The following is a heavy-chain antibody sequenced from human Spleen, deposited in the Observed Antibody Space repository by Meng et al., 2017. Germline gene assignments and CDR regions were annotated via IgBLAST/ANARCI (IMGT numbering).Heavy chain of an antibody. Sequence: GESLKISCAASGFTFSGYAMHWVRQAPGKGPEWVANIKEDGSQKYYLDSVKGRFTISRDNAKNSLYLQMNSLRAEDTAVYYCAREGYWGQGTLVTVSS. CDR2: IKEDGSQK. J-gene: IGHJ4*02. CDR3: AREGY. CDR1: GFTFSGYA. V-gene: IGHV3-7*01.